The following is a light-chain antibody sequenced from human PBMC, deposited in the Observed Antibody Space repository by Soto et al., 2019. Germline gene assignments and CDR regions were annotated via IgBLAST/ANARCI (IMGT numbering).Light chain of an antibody. J-gene: IGKJ1*01. V-gene: IGKV1-5*01. Sequence: DIQMPQSPSTLSASVGDRVTITCRASQSISSWLAWYQQKPGKAPKLLIYDASSLESGVPSRFSGSGSGTEFTVTISSLQTDDFATYYCQQYNSYSRAFGQGTKVEIK. CDR3: QQYNSYSRA. CDR1: QSISSW. CDR2: DAS.